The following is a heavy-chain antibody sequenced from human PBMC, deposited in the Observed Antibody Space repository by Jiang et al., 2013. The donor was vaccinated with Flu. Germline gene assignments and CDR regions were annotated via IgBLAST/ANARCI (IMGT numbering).Heavy chain of an antibody. CDR1: FTFSSYW. Sequence: FTFSSYWMHWVRQAPGKGLVWVSRINSDGSSTSYADSVKGRFTISRDNAKNTLYLQMNSLRAEDTAVYYCARGVVAGTLLYYYYGMDVWGQGTTVTVSS. CDR3: ARGVVAGTLLYYYYGMDV. D-gene: IGHD6-19*01. V-gene: IGHV3-74*01. CDR2: INSDGSST. J-gene: IGHJ6*02.